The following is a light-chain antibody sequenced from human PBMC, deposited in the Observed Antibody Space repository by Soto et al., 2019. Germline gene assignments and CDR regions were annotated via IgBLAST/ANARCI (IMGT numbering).Light chain of an antibody. V-gene: IGLV2-14*01. Sequence: QSVLTQPASVSGSPGQSITISCTGTSSDVGGYNYVSWYQQHPGKAPKLMIYEVNNRPSGVPDRFSGSYSGNTASLTISGLQAEDEADYYCSLYTNSSNYVFGTGTKVTVL. J-gene: IGLJ1*01. CDR3: SLYTNSSNYV. CDR1: SSDVGGYNY. CDR2: EVN.